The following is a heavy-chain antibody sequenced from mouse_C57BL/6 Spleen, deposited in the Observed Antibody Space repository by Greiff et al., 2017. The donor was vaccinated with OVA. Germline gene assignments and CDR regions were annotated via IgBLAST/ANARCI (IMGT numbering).Heavy chain of an antibody. D-gene: IGHD1-1*01. CDR3: ARWYYGSSWYFDV. CDR1: GYTFTSYW. CDR2: IDPSDSYT. Sequence: VQLQQPGAELVMPGASVKLSCKASGYTFTSYWMHWVKQRPGQGLEWIGEIDPSDSYTNYNQKFKGKSTLTVDKSSSTAYMQLSSLTSEDSAVYYCARWYYGSSWYFDVWGTGTTVTVSS. J-gene: IGHJ1*03. V-gene: IGHV1-69*01.